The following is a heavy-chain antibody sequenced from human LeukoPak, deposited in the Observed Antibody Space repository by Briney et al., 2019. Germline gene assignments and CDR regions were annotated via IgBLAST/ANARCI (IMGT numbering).Heavy chain of an antibody. CDR3: ARMTISAYCSGDDCYEHAFDV. D-gene: IGHD2-21*02. CDR2: IYYSGSP. J-gene: IGHJ3*01. CDR1: GVSISTYY. V-gene: IGHV4-59*08. Sequence: PSETLSLTCAVSGVSISTYYWSWVRQPPGKGLEWIGDIYYSGSPNYTPSLKSRVTISLDTSPKPFSLTLTSVTAEDTAIYYCARMTISAYCSGDDCYEHAFDVWGQGTMVTVSS.